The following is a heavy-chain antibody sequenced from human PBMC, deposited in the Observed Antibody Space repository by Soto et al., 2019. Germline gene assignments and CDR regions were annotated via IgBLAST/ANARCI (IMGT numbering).Heavy chain of an antibody. V-gene: IGHV4-4*07. CDR3: ARDRASPYGSGSPNWFDP. J-gene: IGHJ5*02. CDR1: GGSISSYY. D-gene: IGHD3-10*01. Sequence: SETLSLTCTVSGGSISSYYWSWIRQPAGKGLEWIGRIYTSGSTNYNPPLKSRVTMSVDTSKNQFSLKLSSVTAADTAVYYCARDRASPYGSGSPNWFDPWGQGTLVTVSS. CDR2: IYTSGST.